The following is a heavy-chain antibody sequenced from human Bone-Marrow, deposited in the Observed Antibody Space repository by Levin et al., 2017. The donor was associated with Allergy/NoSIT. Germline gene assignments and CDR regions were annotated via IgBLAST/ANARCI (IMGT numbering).Heavy chain of an antibody. CDR2: IKTNADGGTI. CDR1: GFTFTNAW. J-gene: IGHJ4*02. V-gene: IGHV3-15*01. CDR3: TSCDFDVWSGYYSLEY. Sequence: LSLTCAASGFTFTNAWMNWVRQAPGKGLEWVGLIKTNADGGTIDYAAPVTDRSTISRDDSLSTLYLHMNSLKSEDTAVYYCTSCDFDVWSGYYSLEYWGQGALVTVSS. D-gene: IGHD3-3*01.